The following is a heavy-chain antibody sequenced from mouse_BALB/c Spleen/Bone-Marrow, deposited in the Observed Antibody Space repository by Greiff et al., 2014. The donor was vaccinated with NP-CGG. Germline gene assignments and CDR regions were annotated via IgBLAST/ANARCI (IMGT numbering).Heavy chain of an antibody. J-gene: IGHJ4*01. Sequence: EVKLVESGAELVKPGASVKLSCTASGFNIKDTYIHWVNQRPEQGLEWIGRIDPANGFAKYDPKFQGKATITADTSSNTDYLHLSSLTSEDTAVYYCARAYYGNYPYVMDYWGQGTSVTVSS. D-gene: IGHD2-10*01. CDR3: ARAYYGNYPYVMDY. CDR2: IDPANGFA. CDR1: GFNIKDTY. V-gene: IGHV14-3*02.